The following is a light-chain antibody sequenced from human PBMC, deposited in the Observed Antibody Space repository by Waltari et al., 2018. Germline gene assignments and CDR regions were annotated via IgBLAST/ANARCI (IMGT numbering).Light chain of an antibody. CDR1: QSISSY. CDR3: QQRTNWALT. CDR2: DAS. J-gene: IGKJ4*01. V-gene: IGKV3-11*01. Sequence: EVVLTQSPATLSLSPGEGATLPCRASQSISSYLAWYQQKPGQAPRLLIYDASNRATGIPARFSGSGSGTDVTLTISSLEPEDFAVYYCQQRTNWALTFGGGTKVEI.